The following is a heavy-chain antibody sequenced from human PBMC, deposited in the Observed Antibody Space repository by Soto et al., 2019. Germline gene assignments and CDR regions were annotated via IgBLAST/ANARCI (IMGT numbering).Heavy chain of an antibody. V-gene: IGHV1-18*01. CDR2: ISAYDDKT. D-gene: IGHD6-19*01. CDR1: GYPFTSYG. J-gene: IGHJ4*02. Sequence: QVQLVQSEAEVKKPGASVKVSCKTSGYPFTSYGINWVRQAPGQGPEWMGWISAYDDKTIYSQKFQGRVTLTADTSTTTAYTELRGLRFDDTAVYYCARDRLIAVTGLLRNWGQGTLVTVSS. CDR3: ARDRLIAVTGLLRN.